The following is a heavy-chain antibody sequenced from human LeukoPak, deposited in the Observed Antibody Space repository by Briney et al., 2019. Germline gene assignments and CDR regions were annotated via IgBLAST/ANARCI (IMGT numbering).Heavy chain of an antibody. CDR3: ARPRGGFSGSYYFDF. CDR1: GFTFSSFL. Sequence: GGSLRLSCAASGFTFSSFLLSWVRQVPGKGLEWVSYISSSSRTIFYADSVKGRFTISRDNAKNSLYLQMNSLRDEDTAVYYCARPRGGFSGSYYFDFWGQGTLVTVSS. V-gene: IGHV3-48*02. CDR2: ISSSSRTI. D-gene: IGHD1-26*01. J-gene: IGHJ4*02.